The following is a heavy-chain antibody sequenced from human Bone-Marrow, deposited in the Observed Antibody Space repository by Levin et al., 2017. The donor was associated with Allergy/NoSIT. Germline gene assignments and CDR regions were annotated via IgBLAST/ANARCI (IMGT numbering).Heavy chain of an antibody. CDR1: GFTLRSHS. J-gene: IGHJ4*02. D-gene: IGHD6-13*01. Sequence: GGSLRLSCAASGFTLRSHSMNWVRQAPGKGLEWVSFISSRSTYIYYADSVKGRFTISRDNANNSLYLQMNSLRAEDTAVYYCARDLSSSYNFDYWGQGILVTVSS. V-gene: IGHV3-21*01. CDR2: ISSRSTYI. CDR3: ARDLSSSYNFDY.